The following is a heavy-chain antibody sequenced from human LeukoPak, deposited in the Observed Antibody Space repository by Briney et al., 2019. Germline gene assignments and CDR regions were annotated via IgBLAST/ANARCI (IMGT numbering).Heavy chain of an antibody. CDR1: GYTFSSYW. D-gene: IGHD3-3*01. J-gene: IGHJ4*02. Sequence: GESLKISCKGSGYTFSSYWIGWVRQMPGKGLEWMGIIYPGDSDTRYSPSLQGQVTISVDTSIGTAYLQWSSLKTSDTAIYYCARQNDFRLDYWGQGTLVTVSS. CDR3: ARQNDFRLDY. V-gene: IGHV5-51*01. CDR2: IYPGDSDT.